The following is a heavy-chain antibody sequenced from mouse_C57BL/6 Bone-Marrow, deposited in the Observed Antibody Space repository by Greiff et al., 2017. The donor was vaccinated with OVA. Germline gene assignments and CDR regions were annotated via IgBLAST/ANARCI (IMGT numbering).Heavy chain of an antibody. CDR3: AKRDGNCVKGAMDY. J-gene: IGHJ4*01. CDR2: IWGGGST. CDR1: GFSLTSYG. D-gene: IGHD2-1*01. Sequence: VHLVESGPGLVAPSQSLSITCTVSGFSLTSYGVHWVRQPPGKGLEWLGVIWGGGSTNYNSALMSSLSISKDNSKSQVILKMNSLQTYDTAMYYCAKRDGNCVKGAMDYWGKGTSVTVSS. V-gene: IGHV2-9*01.